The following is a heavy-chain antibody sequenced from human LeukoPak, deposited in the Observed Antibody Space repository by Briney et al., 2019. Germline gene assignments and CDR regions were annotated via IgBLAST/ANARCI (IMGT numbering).Heavy chain of an antibody. V-gene: IGHV4-59*08. D-gene: IGHD3-16*01. J-gene: IGHJ4*02. CDR1: GGSISSYY. Sequence: SETLSLTCTVSGGSISSYYWSWIRQPPGKGLEWIGYIYYSGSTNYNPSLKSRVTISVDTSKNQFSLKLSSVTAADTAVYYCAGRAGGGNYFDYWGQGTLVTVSS. CDR2: IYYSGST. CDR3: AGRAGGGNYFDY.